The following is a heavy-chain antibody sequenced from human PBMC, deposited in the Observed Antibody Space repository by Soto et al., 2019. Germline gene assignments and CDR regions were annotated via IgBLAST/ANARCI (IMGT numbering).Heavy chain of an antibody. V-gene: IGHV1-3*01. CDR3: ARRVPSGYYDSSGYCDY. CDR2: INAGNGNT. Sequence: AASVKVSCKASGYTFTSYAMHWVRQAPGQRLEWMGWINAGNGNTKYSQKFQGRVTITRDTSASTAYMELSSLRSEDTAVYYCARRVPSGYYDSSGYCDYWGQGTLVTVSS. J-gene: IGHJ4*02. CDR1: GYTFTSYA. D-gene: IGHD3-22*01.